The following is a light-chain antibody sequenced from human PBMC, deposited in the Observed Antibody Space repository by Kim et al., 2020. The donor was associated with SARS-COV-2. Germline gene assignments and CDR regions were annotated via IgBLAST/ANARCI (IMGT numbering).Light chain of an antibody. V-gene: IGKV3-15*01. J-gene: IGKJ4*01. CDR2: GAS. CDR3: QQYKNWPLT. Sequence: EVVMTQSPATLSESPGKRVTLSCRASQSVNIDLAWYQQKPGQAPRLLIYGASTRATDIPARFTGSGSGTEFTLTISSLQSEDFGVYFCQQYKNWPLTFGGGTKVDI. CDR1: QSVNID.